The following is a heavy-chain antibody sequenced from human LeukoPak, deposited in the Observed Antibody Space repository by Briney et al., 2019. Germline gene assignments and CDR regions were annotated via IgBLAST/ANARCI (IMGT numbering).Heavy chain of an antibody. D-gene: IGHD3-22*01. CDR1: GGSISSSNW. CDR2: IYHSGST. Sequence: SETLSLTCAVSGGSISSSNWWSWVRQPPGKGLEWIGYIYHSGSTYYNPSLKSRVTISVDRSKNQFSLKLSSVTAADTAVYYCAGLSGYDSSGYYYADFDYWGQGTLVTVSS. J-gene: IGHJ4*02. CDR3: AGLSGYDSSGYYYADFDY. V-gene: IGHV4-4*02.